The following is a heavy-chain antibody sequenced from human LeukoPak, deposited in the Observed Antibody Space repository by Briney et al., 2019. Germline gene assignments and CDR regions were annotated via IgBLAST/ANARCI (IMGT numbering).Heavy chain of an antibody. CDR1: GFTFSSYA. V-gene: IGHV3-23*01. J-gene: IGHJ4*02. Sequence: PGGSLRLSCAASGFTFSSYAMSWVRQAPGKGLEWVSAISGSGGSTYYADSVKGRFTISRDNSKNTMYLQMNSLRAEDTAVYYCAKEIGSLSLGLTTVTRDYFDYWGQGTLATVSS. CDR2: ISGSGGST. CDR3: AKEIGSLSLGLTTVTRDYFDY. D-gene: IGHD4-17*01.